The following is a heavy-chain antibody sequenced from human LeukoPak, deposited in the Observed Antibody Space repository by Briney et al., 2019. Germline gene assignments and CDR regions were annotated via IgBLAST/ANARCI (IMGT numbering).Heavy chain of an antibody. CDR1: GFTFTSYV. V-gene: IGHV1-18*01. CDR2: ISGYNGNT. D-gene: IGHD6-13*01. CDR3: AKDRSSSARED. Sequence: ASVKVSCKTSGFTFTSYVISWVRQAPGQGLEWVGWISGYNGNTNYAQKFRGRLTMTTDTSTTTAYMELRSLRSDDTAVYYCAKDRSSSAREDWGQGTLVTVSS. J-gene: IGHJ4*02.